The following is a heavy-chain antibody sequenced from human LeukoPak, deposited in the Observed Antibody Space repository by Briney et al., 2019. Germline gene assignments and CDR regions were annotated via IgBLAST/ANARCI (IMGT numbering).Heavy chain of an antibody. CDR3: ARVLYSSSWYGVYYFDY. D-gene: IGHD6-13*01. V-gene: IGHV4-39*07. CDR1: SGSISSSSYY. CDR2: IYYSGSS. J-gene: IGHJ4*02. Sequence: PSETLSLTCTVSSGSISSSSYYWGWIRQPPGKGPEWIGSIYYSGSSYYNPSLKSRVTISVDTSKNQFSLKLSSVTAADTAVYYYARVLYSSSWYGVYYFDYWGQGTLVTVSS.